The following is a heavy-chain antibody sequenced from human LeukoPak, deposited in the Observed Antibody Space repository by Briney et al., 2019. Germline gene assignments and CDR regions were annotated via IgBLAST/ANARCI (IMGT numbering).Heavy chain of an antibody. D-gene: IGHD2-2*01. V-gene: IGHV1-69*05. CDR2: IIPIFGTA. CDR3: ASDQYYCISTSCYYYMDV. Sequence: SSVKVSCKASGGTFSSYAISWVRQAPGQGLEWMGGIIPIFGTANYAQKFQGRVTITTDESTSTAYMELSSLRSEDTAVYYCASDQYYCISTSCYYYMDVWGKGTTVTVSS. CDR1: GGTFSSYA. J-gene: IGHJ6*03.